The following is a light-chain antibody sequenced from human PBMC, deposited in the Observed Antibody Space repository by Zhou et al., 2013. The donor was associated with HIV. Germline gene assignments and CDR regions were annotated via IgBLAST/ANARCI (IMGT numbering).Light chain of an antibody. J-gene: IGKJ1*01. CDR1: QSVSSSY. V-gene: IGKV3-20*01. CDR2: GAS. Sequence: IVLTQSPGTLSLSPGERATLSCRASQSVSSSYLAWYQQKPGQAPRLLIYGASSRAPGIPDRFSGSGSGTDFTLTISRLEPEDFAVYYCQHYGSSPQTFGQGTKVEI. CDR3: QHYGSSPQT.